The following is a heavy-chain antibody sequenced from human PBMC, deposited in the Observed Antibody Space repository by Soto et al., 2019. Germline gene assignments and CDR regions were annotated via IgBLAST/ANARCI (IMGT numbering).Heavy chain of an antibody. D-gene: IGHD3-16*01. CDR3: WRLGGLATISYYFDY. Sequence: SETLSLTCTVSGGSVSSSSYYWGWVRQPPGKGLEWIGSVYYSGSTYYNPSLESRVTISVDKSKNQFSLKLMSLSAADTAVYYFWRLGGLATISYYFDYWGQGALVTVSS. V-gene: IGHV4-39*01. CDR1: GGSVSSSSYY. J-gene: IGHJ4*02. CDR2: VYYSGST.